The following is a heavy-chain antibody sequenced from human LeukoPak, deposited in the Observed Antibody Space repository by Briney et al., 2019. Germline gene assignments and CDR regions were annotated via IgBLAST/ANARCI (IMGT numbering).Heavy chain of an antibody. J-gene: IGHJ4*02. V-gene: IGHV3-43*02. CDR3: AKGPLRYCSGGSCSVIDY. D-gene: IGHD2-15*01. CDR2: ISGDGGST. CDR1: GSTFSSYA. Sequence: PGGSLRLSCAASGSTFSSYAMSWVRQAPGKGLEWVSLISGDGGSTYYADSVKGRFTISRDNSKNSLYLQMNSLRTEDTALYYCAKGPLRYCSGGSCSVIDYWGQGTLVTVSS.